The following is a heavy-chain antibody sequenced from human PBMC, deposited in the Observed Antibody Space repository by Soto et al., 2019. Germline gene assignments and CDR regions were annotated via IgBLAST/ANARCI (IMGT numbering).Heavy chain of an antibody. Sequence: QVQLQESGPGLVKPSQTLSLTCTVSGGSISSGGYYWSWIRQHPGKGLEWIGYIYYSGSTYYNPSLKRRVTISVDTSKNQLSLKLSSVTAADTAVYYCARDPVDMAPAADYYYGMDVWGQGTTVTVSS. D-gene: IGHD2-2*01. J-gene: IGHJ6*02. V-gene: IGHV4-31*03. CDR2: IYYSGST. CDR1: GGSISSGGYY. CDR3: ARDPVDMAPAADYYYGMDV.